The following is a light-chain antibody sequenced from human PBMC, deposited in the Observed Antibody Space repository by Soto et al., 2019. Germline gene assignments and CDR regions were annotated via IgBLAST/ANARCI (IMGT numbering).Light chain of an antibody. CDR2: DAS. Sequence: DIQLTQSPSLLSASVGDRVTITCRASQGISSYLAWYQQKPGKAPNLLIYDASTLQSGLPSRFSGSGSGTEFTLTISSLQPEDFATYNCQQFHTYPFGFGQGTRLDI. J-gene: IGKJ5*01. V-gene: IGKV1-9*01. CDR3: QQFHTYPFG. CDR1: QGISSY.